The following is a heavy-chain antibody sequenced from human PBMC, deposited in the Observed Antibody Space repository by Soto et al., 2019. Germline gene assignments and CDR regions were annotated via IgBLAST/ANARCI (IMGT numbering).Heavy chain of an antibody. CDR1: GITFSAYA. Sequence: QVQLVESGGGVVQPGTSLRLSCAASGITFSAYAFHWVRQAPGKGLEWVAVVSYDGHNIYYTDSVKGRFTISRDNSKNTLFLQMSSLRPDDTALYYCARSRGDFFSFRCHRYGMDGWGPGNRVAVSS. CDR2: VSYDGHNI. J-gene: IGHJ6*02. V-gene: IGHV3-30-3*01. D-gene: IGHD3-3*01. CDR3: ARSRGDFFSFRCHRYGMDG.